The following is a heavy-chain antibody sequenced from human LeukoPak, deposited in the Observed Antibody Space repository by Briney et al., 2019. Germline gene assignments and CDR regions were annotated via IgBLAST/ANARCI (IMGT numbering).Heavy chain of an antibody. CDR3: VKPGERFGVTSPRGFES. CDR1: GFTFSDYS. J-gene: IGHJ4*02. D-gene: IGHD3-3*01. V-gene: IGHV3-30*02. CDR2: VHCYGTET. Sequence: GGSLRLSCAASGFTFSDYSIHWVRQAPGKGLEWVALVHCYGTETYYGDSVKGRFTISRDNSENTVYLQMNNLRSEDTAIYYCVKPGERFGVTSPRGFESWGQGTLVTVSS.